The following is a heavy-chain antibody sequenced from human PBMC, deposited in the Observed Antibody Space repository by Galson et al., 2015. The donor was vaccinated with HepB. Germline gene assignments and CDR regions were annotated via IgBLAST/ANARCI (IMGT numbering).Heavy chain of an antibody. D-gene: IGHD3-16*01. Sequence: SLRLSCAASGFTFSSYAMHWVRQAPGKGLEWVAVISYDGSNKYYADSVKGRFTISRDNSKNTLYLQMNSLRAEDTAVYYCARVLGHTHYYGMDVWGQGTTVTVSS. V-gene: IGHV3-30-3*01. CDR1: GFTFSSYA. CDR3: ARVLGHTHYYGMDV. CDR2: ISYDGSNK. J-gene: IGHJ6*02.